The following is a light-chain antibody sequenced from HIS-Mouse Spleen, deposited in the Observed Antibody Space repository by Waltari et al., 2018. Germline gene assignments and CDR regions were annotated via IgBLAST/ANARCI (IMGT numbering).Light chain of an antibody. CDR3: QQRSNWLT. CDR2: DAS. Sequence: EIVLTQSPATLSLSPGERATPSCRPSQSASSYLAWYQQTPGQAPRLLIYDASNRATGIPARFSGSGSGTDFTLTISSLEPEDFAVYYCQQRSNWLTFGGGTKVEIK. V-gene: IGKV3-11*01. J-gene: IGKJ4*01. CDR1: QSASSY.